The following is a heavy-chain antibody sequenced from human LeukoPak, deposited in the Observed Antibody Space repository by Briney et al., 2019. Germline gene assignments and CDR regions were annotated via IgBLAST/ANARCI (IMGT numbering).Heavy chain of an antibody. D-gene: IGHD4-17*01. J-gene: IGHJ4*02. V-gene: IGHV3-13*01. CDR2: IGTAGDT. CDR3: ARGGPTVTTLFDY. Sequence: QPGGSLRLSCAASGFTFSSDDMHCVRQATGKGLEWVSAIGTAGDTYYPGSVKGRFTISRENAKNSLYLQMNSLTAGDTAVYYCARGGPTVTTLFDYWGQGTLVTVSS. CDR1: GFTFSSDD.